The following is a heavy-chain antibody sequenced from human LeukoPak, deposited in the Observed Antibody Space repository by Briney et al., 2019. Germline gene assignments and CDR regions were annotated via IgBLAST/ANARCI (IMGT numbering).Heavy chain of an antibody. V-gene: IGHV1-46*01. Sequence: GASVKVSCKASGYTFTSYYMHWVRQAPGQGLEWMGIINPSGGSTSYAQKFQGRVTMTRDTSTSTVYMELSSLRSKDTAVYYCARGDLSSGGSCYWFDPWGQGTLVTVSS. CDR1: GYTFTSYY. J-gene: IGHJ5*02. D-gene: IGHD2-15*01. CDR2: INPSGGST. CDR3: ARGDLSSGGSCYWFDP.